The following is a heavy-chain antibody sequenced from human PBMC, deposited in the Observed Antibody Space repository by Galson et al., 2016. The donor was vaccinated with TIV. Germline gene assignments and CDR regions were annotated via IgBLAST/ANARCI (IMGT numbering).Heavy chain of an antibody. V-gene: IGHV1-46*01. J-gene: IGHJ4*02. Sequence: SVKVSCKASGYTFTTYYIHWVRQAPGQGLEWMGVIDPSGGGTTYAQKFQARVTMTRDTSTSTVYMGLSSLQSEDTAVYYCTRDLGRRREYWGQGTLVTVSS. CDR1: GYTFTTYY. CDR2: IDPSGGGT. D-gene: IGHD1-26*01. CDR3: TRDLGRRREY.